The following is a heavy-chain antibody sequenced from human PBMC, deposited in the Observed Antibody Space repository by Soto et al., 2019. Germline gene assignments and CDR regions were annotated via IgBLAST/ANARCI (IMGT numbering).Heavy chain of an antibody. CDR2: IVVGSGNT. CDR3: ARERSSGWYVDY. CDR1: GYTFTGYA. J-gene: IGHJ4*02. D-gene: IGHD6-19*01. Sequence: SVKVSCKASGYTFTGYAMQWVRQARGQRLEWIGWIVVGSGNTNYAQKFQERVTITRDMSTSTAYMELSSLRSEDTAVYYCARERSSGWYVDYWGQGTLVTVSS. V-gene: IGHV1-58*02.